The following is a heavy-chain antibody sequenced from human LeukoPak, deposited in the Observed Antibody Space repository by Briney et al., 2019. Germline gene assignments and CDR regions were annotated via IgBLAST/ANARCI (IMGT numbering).Heavy chain of an antibody. V-gene: IGHV1-18*01. J-gene: IGHJ3*02. Sequence: ASVKVSCKASGYTFTNHGITWVRQAPGQGLEWMGWISAYNGDTKYAQKLQGRVTMTTDTSTNTAYMELRSLRSDDTAVYYCARDFWDDYGGNNDGGVGAFDIWGQGTMVTVSS. CDR3: ARDFWDDYGGNNDGGVGAFDI. CDR1: GYTFTNHG. CDR2: ISAYNGDT. D-gene: IGHD4-23*01.